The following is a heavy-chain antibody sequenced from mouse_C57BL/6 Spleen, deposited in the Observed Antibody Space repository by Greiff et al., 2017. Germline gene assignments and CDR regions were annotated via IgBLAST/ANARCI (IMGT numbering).Heavy chain of an antibody. D-gene: IGHD1-1*01. Sequence: EVMLVESGGGLVKPGGSLKLSCAASGFTFSSYAMSWVRQTPEKRLEWVATISDGGSYTYYPDNVKGRFTISRDKAKNNLYLQMSHLKSEDTAMYYCARDGDCGSHFDDWGQGTTLTVSS. CDR1: GFTFSSYA. CDR3: ARDGDCGSHFDD. CDR2: ISDGGSYT. J-gene: IGHJ2*01. V-gene: IGHV5-4*01.